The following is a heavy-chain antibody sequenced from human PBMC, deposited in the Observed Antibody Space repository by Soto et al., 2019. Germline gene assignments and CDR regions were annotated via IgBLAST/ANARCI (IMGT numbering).Heavy chain of an antibody. CDR3: ARAGGIYCTTTRCYTYFDS. Sequence: EVQLVESGGGVVQPGGSLRLSCAATGFTFSNYWMHWVRQAPGKGLMWVSRINSDETNTDCADSVKGRFTISRDNAKNTLYLQMSSLRAEDTAVYYCARAGGIYCTTTRCYTYFDSWGPGILVTVSS. J-gene: IGHJ4*02. CDR2: INSDETNT. CDR1: GFTFSNYW. V-gene: IGHV3-74*01. D-gene: IGHD2-2*02.